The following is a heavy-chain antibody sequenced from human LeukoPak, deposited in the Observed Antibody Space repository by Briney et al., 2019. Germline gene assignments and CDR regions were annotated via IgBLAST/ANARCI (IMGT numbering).Heavy chain of an antibody. V-gene: IGHV1-69*01. CDR2: IIPIFGTA. D-gene: IGHD3-10*01. J-gene: IGHJ4*02. CDR3: AYGSGSQNAGELDY. Sequence: SVKVSCKASGGTFSSYAISWVRQAPGQGLEWMGGIIPIFGTANYAQKFQGRVTITADESTSTAYMELSSLRSKDTAVYYCAYGSGSQNAGELDYWGQGTLVTVSS. CDR1: GGTFSSYA.